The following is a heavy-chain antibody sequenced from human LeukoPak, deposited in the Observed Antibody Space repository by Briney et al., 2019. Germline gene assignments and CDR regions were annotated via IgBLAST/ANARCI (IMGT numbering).Heavy chain of an antibody. J-gene: IGHJ4*02. CDR3: AAFPVLGYCSSTSCYRGYYFDY. Sequence: GASVKVSCKASGFTFTSSAVQWVRQARGQRLEWIGWIVVGSGNTNYAQKFQERVTITRDMSTSTAYMELSSLRSEDTAVYYCAAFPVLGYCSSTSCYRGYYFDYWGQGTLVTVSS. CDR2: IVVGSGNT. V-gene: IGHV1-58*01. CDR1: GFTFTSSA. D-gene: IGHD2-2*02.